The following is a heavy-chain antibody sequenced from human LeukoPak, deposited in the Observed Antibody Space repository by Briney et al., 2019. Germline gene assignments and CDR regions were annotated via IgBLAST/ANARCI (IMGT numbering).Heavy chain of an antibody. CDR3: AKERDTAMVTIDY. Sequence: GGSLRLSCAASGFTSSSYGMHWVRQAPGKGLDWVAVIWYDGSNKYYADSVKGRFTISRDNSKNTLYLQMNSLRAEDTAVYYCAKERDTAMVTIDYWGQGTLVTVSS. V-gene: IGHV3-30*02. D-gene: IGHD5-18*01. CDR2: IWYDGSNK. CDR1: GFTSSSYG. J-gene: IGHJ4*02.